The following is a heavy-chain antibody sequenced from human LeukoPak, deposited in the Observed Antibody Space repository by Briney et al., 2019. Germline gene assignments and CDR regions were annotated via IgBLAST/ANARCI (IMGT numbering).Heavy chain of an antibody. CDR1: GYTFTSYD. J-gene: IGHJ3*02. V-gene: IGHV1-8*01. D-gene: IGHD3-22*01. CDR2: MNPNSGNT. Sequence: GASVKVSCKASGYTFTSYDINRVRQATGQGLEWMGWMNPNSGNTGYAQKFQGRVTMTRNISISTAYMELSSLRSEDTAVYYCARGTRYYDPNSGAFDIWGQGTMVTVSS. CDR3: ARGTRYYDPNSGAFDI.